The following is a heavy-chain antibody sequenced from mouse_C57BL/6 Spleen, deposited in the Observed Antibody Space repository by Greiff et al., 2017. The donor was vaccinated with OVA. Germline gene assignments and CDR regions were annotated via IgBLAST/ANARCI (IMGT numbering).Heavy chain of an antibody. CDR2: ISDGGSYT. J-gene: IGHJ4*01. Sequence: EVQLVESGGGLVKPGGSLKLSCAASGFTFSSYAMSWVRQTPEKRLEWVATISDGGSYTYYPDNVKGRFTISRDNAKNNLYLQMSHLKSEDTAMYYCARGSITYAMDYWGQGTSVTVSS. V-gene: IGHV5-4*01. CDR1: GFTFSSYA. D-gene: IGHD1-1*01. CDR3: ARGSITYAMDY.